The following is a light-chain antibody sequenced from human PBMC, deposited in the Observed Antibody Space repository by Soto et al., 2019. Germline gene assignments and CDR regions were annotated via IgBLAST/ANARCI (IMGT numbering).Light chain of an antibody. V-gene: IGLV1-51*02. CDR1: SSNIGNNY. Sequence: QSVLTQPPSVSAAPGQKVTISRSGSSSNIGNNYVSWYQQLPGTAPKLLIYENNKRPSGIPDRFSGSKSGTSATVGITGLQTGDEADYYCGTWDSSLSAYVFGTGTKVTVL. J-gene: IGLJ1*01. CDR3: GTWDSSLSAYV. CDR2: ENN.